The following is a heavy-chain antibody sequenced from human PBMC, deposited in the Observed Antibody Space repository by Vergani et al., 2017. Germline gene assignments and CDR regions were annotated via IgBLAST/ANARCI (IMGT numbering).Heavy chain of an antibody. D-gene: IGHD3-22*01. CDR2: INPSGGST. J-gene: IGHJ4*02. V-gene: IGHV1-46*01. CDR3: ARAWYYDSSGYQANDDY. CDR1: GYTFTSYY. Sequence: QVQLVQSGAEVKKPGASVKVSCKASGYTFTSYYMHWVRQAPGQGLEWMGIINPSGGSTSYAQKFQGRVPMTRDTSTSTVYMELSSLRSEDTAVYYCARAWYYDSSGYQANDDYWGQGTLVTVSS.